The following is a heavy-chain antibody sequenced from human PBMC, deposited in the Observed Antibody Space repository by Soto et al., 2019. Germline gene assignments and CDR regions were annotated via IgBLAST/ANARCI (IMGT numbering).Heavy chain of an antibody. CDR1: GYSFTSYW. V-gene: IGHV5-51*01. Sequence: GESLKISCKGSGYSFTSYWIGWVRQMPGKGLEWMGIIYPGDSDTRYSPSFQGQVTISADKSISTAYLQWSSLKASDTAMYYCARRSSWIQLWSTSHSKYYFDYWGQGTLVTVSS. D-gene: IGHD5-18*01. CDR2: IYPGDSDT. CDR3: ARRSSWIQLWSTSHSKYYFDY. J-gene: IGHJ4*02.